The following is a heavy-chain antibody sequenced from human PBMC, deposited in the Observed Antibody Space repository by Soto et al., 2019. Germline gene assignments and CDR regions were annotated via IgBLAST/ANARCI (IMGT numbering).Heavy chain of an antibody. CDR1: GGTFSSYA. CDR3: ARVRRPTVTTFYYYYGMDV. V-gene: IGHV1-69*01. Sequence: QVQLVQSGAEVKKPGSSVKVSCKASGGTFSSYAISWVRQAPGQGLEWMGGIIPIFGTANYAQKFQGRVKITADESTSTAYMELSSLRSEDTAVYYCARVRRPTVTTFYYYYGMDVCGQGTTVTVSS. CDR2: IIPIFGTA. D-gene: IGHD4-17*01. J-gene: IGHJ6*02.